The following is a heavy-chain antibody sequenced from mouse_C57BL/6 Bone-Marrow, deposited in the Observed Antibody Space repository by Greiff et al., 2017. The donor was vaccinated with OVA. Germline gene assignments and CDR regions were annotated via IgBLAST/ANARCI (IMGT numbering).Heavy chain of an antibody. J-gene: IGHJ2*01. CDR3: ARETAQPYFDY. CDR1: GYTFTSYG. CDR2: IYPRSGNT. Sequence: QVQLQQSGAELARPGASVKLSCKASGYTFTSYGISWVKQRTGQGLEWIGEIYPRSGNTYYTEKFKGKATLTADKSSSTAYMELRSLTSEDSAVYFCARETAQPYFDYWGQGTTLTVSS. D-gene: IGHD3-2*02. V-gene: IGHV1-81*01.